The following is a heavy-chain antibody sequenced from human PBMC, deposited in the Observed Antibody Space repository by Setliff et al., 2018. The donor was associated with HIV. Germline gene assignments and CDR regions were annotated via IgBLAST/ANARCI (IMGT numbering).Heavy chain of an antibody. CDR2: ISSSSSYI. CDR3: ARDYAYYYYYGMDV. D-gene: IGHD2-2*01. CDR1: GFTFSNYS. J-gene: IGHJ6*02. Sequence: LRLSCAASGFTFSNYSMNWVRQAPGKGLEWVSSISSSSSYIYYADSVKGRFTISRDNAKNSLYLQMNSLRAEDTAVYYCARDYAYYYYYGMDVWGQGTTVTVSS. V-gene: IGHV3-21*01.